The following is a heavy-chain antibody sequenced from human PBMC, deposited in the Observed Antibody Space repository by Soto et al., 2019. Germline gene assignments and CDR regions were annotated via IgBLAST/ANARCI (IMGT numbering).Heavy chain of an antibody. Sequence: GGSLRLSCAASGFPFSTYAMSWVRQAPGKGLEWVSTINSSGGRTYSADSMKGRFTISRDNAKNSLYLQMNSLRDEDTAVYYCARGLYYYDSSGYWGYWGQGALVTVSS. CDR1: GFPFSTYA. D-gene: IGHD3-22*01. CDR2: INSSGGRT. V-gene: IGHV3-23*01. J-gene: IGHJ4*02. CDR3: ARGLYYYDSSGYWGY.